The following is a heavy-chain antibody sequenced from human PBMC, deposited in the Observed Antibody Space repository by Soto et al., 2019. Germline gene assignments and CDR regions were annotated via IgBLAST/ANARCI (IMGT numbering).Heavy chain of an antibody. J-gene: IGHJ4*02. CDR1: GGSMSSPDW. CDR2: IHHSGAT. CDR3: ATGSLYYYGSGGMWDS. Sequence: QVRLQESGPGLVKPSGTLSLTCLVSGGSMSSPDWWSWVRQAPGRGLEWIAAIHHSGATNYNPSFKSRVIFSIDKTKTQCSLTLSSATAADTAVYYCATGSLYYYGSGGMWDSWGRGALVTSSS. D-gene: IGHD3-10*01. V-gene: IGHV4-4*02.